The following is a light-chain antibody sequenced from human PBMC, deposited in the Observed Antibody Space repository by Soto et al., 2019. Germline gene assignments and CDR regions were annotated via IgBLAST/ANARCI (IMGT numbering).Light chain of an antibody. CDR3: QQYGSSPWT. CDR2: GAS. J-gene: IGKJ1*01. Sequence: EIVFTQSPYTLSLSPVERPTLSCRASQSVSSSYLAWYQQKPGQAPRLLIYGASSRATGIPDRFSGSGSGTDFTLTISRLEPEDFVIYYCQQYGSSPWTFGQGTKVDIK. V-gene: IGKV3-20*01. CDR1: QSVSSSY.